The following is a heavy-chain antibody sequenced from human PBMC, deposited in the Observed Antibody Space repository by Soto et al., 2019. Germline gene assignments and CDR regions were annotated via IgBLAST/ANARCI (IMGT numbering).Heavy chain of an antibody. J-gene: IGHJ4*02. CDR1: GYTFTSYG. CDR3: ARVHSSSWYLKPLDY. Sequence: ASVKVSCKASGYTFTSYGISWVRQAPGQGLEWMGWISAYNGNTNYAQKLQGRVTMTTDTSTSTAYMGLRSLRSDDTAVYYCARVHSSSWYLKPLDYWGQGTLVTVSS. V-gene: IGHV1-18*01. D-gene: IGHD6-13*01. CDR2: ISAYNGNT.